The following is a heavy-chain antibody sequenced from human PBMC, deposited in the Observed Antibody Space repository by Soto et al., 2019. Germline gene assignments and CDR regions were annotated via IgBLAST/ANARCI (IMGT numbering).Heavy chain of an antibody. CDR2: ISNNANTI. CDR1: GFTFSDYF. V-gene: IGHV3-11*01. D-gene: IGHD3-10*01. CDR3: ARGSLRWIGAQNWFDT. J-gene: IGHJ5*02. Sequence: QVQLVESGGGLVKTGRSLRVSCVASGFTFSDYFMSWIRQAPGKGLEWLSYISNNANTIYYADSVRGRFSISRDNARNSLYLQMHSLRADDTAVYYCARGSLRWIGAQNWFDTWGQGTLVTVSS.